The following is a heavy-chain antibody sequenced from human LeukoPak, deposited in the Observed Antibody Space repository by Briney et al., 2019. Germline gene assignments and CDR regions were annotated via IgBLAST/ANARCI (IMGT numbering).Heavy chain of an antibody. CDR1: GFTFSSYS. CDR2: ISSSSSYI. D-gene: IGHD3-22*01. J-gene: IGHJ3*02. Sequence: GGSLRLSCAASGFTFSSYSMNWVRQAPGKGLEWVSSISSSSSYIYYADSVKGRFTISRDNAKNSLYLQMNSLRAEDTALYYCAKGAVVVIQFADDAFDIWGQGTMVTVSS. CDR3: AKGAVVVIQFADDAFDI. V-gene: IGHV3-21*04.